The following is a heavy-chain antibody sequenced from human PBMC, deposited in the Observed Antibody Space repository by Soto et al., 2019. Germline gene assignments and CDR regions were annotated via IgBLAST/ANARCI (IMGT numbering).Heavy chain of an antibody. D-gene: IGHD3-10*02. V-gene: IGHV1-3*01. CDR1: GSTFTAIT. Sequence: QVQFVQSGTEVKEPGASVRVSCTASGSTFTAITLHWVRQAPGQRLEWMGCIHAGSDNTECSQKFQDRLTITRDTSATIVYMDLSSLRSEDTALYYCARDYVKYGMDVWGQGTTVTVSS. J-gene: IGHJ6*02. CDR3: ARDYVKYGMDV. CDR2: IHAGSDNT.